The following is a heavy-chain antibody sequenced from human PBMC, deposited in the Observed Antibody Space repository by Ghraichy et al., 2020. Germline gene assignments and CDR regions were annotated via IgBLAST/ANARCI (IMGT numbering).Heavy chain of an antibody. Sequence: GGSLRLSCAASGFTFSNYWMSWVRQAPGKGLEWVGNIKHDGSEKFSVDSVKGRFTISRDNAKNSVYRQMNGLRVEDTAVYYCARDARLRRYFDLWGRGTLVTVSS. CDR1: GFTFSNYW. CDR3: ARDARLRRYFDL. V-gene: IGHV3-7*04. J-gene: IGHJ2*01. CDR2: IKHDGSEK. D-gene: IGHD3-16*01.